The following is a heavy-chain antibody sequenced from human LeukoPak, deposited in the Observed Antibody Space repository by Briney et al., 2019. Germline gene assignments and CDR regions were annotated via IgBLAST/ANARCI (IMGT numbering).Heavy chain of an antibody. J-gene: IGHJ4*02. CDR1: GFTFSSYS. V-gene: IGHV3-48*04. CDR3: AGPTKTDSGTKDIDY. D-gene: IGHD3-10*01. Sequence: GGSLRLSCVASGFTFSSYSINWVRQAPGKGLEWVAYISSSSHRTYYADSVKGRFTISGDNAKNSLFLQMDSLRPEDTAMYYCAGPTKTDSGTKDIDYWGQGTLVTVSS. CDR2: ISSSSHRT.